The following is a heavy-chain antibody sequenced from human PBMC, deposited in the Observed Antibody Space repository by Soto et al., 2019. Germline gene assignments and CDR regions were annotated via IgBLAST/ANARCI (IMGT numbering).Heavy chain of an antibody. J-gene: IGHJ5*02. Sequence: EVQLLESGGGLVQPGGSLRLSCAASGFTFSSYAMSWVRQAPGKGLEWVSAISGSGGSTYYADPVKGRFTISRDNSKHTLYLQMNSLSAEDTAVYYCAKGLLSLNWFDPWGQVTLVTVSS. V-gene: IGHV3-23*01. CDR3: AKGLLSLNWFDP. CDR2: ISGSGGST. CDR1: GFTFSSYA.